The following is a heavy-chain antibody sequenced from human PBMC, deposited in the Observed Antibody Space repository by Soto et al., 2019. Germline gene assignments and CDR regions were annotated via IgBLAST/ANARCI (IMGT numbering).Heavy chain of an antibody. CDR2: IYYSGST. CDR3: ARTSRVVVDATYYYYGMDV. V-gene: IGHV4-39*01. J-gene: IGHJ6*02. Sequence: PSETLSLTCTVSGGSISSSSYYWGWIRQPPGKGLEWIGSIYYSGSTYYNPSLKSRVTISVDTSKNQFSLKLSSVTAADTAVYYCARTSRVVVDATYYYYGMDVWGQGTTVTVSS. D-gene: IGHD2-15*01. CDR1: GGSISSSSYY.